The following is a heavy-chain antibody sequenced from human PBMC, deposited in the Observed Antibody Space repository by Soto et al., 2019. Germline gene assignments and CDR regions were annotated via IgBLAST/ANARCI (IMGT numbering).Heavy chain of an antibody. CDR1: GFTFSSYG. D-gene: IGHD3-10*01. V-gene: IGHV3-30*18. Sequence: QVQLVESGGGVVQPGRSLRLSCAASGFTFSSYGMHWVRQAPGKGLEWVAVISYDGSNKYYADSVKGRFTISRDNSKNTLYLQMNSLRAEDTAVYYCAKDQEGLLWFGETLGPGMDVWGQGTTVTVSS. CDR2: ISYDGSNK. J-gene: IGHJ6*02. CDR3: AKDQEGLLWFGETLGPGMDV.